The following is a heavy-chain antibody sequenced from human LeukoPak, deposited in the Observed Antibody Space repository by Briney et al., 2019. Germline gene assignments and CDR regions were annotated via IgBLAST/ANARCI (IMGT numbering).Heavy chain of an antibody. Sequence: PGGSLRLSCAASEFSFSSYWMSWVRQAPGKGLEWVANIKQDGSEKYYVDSVKGRFTISRDNAKNSLYLQMNSLRAEDTAVYYCARAAVVTSPFDYWGQGTLVTVSS. V-gene: IGHV3-7*03. CDR3: ARAAVVTSPFDY. CDR1: EFSFSSYW. J-gene: IGHJ4*02. D-gene: IGHD4-23*01. CDR2: IKQDGSEK.